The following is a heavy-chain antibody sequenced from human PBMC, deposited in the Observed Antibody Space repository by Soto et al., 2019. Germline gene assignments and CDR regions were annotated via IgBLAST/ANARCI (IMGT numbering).Heavy chain of an antibody. Sequence: LRLSCAASGFTVSANYMNWVRQAPGKGLEWVSVIYSGGSTYYADSVKGRFTISRDNSKNTLYLQMDSLRAEDTAVYYCTRDLDDFGSFDFWGHGTLVTVSS. CDR2: IYSGGST. V-gene: IGHV3-53*01. D-gene: IGHD3-10*01. CDR1: GFTVSANY. J-gene: IGHJ4*01. CDR3: TRDLDDFGSFDF.